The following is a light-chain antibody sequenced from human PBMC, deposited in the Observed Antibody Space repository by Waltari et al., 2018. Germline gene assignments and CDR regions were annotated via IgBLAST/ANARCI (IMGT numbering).Light chain of an antibody. CDR1: DSDVGAYDF. CDR3: SSYTTSSAPGV. J-gene: IGLJ1*01. CDR2: EVS. V-gene: IGLV2-14*01. Sequence: QSALTQPASVSGSPGQSITISCSGTDSDVGAYDFVSWYQQHPGKAPHLIIYEVSNRPSWISNRFSASKPGNTASLTISGLQAEDEADYYCSSYTTSSAPGVFGTGTRVTVL.